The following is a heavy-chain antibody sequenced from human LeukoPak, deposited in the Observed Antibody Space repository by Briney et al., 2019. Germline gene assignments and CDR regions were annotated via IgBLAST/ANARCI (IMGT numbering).Heavy chain of an antibody. CDR3: ARARIAAAGTAGAFDI. Sequence: SETLSLTCTVSGGSISSYYWSWIRQPPGKGLEWIGEINHSGSTNYNPSLKSRVTISVDTSKNQFSLKLSSVTAADTAVYYCARARIAAAGTAGAFDIWGQGTMVTVSS. J-gene: IGHJ3*02. CDR1: GGSISSYY. CDR2: INHSGST. D-gene: IGHD6-13*01. V-gene: IGHV4-34*01.